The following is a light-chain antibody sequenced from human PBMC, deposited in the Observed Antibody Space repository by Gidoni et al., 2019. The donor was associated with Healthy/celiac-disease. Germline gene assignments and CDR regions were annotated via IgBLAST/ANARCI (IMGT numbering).Light chain of an antibody. CDR1: QGISNW. CDR2: KAS. V-gene: IGKV1-5*03. J-gene: IGKJ1*01. CDR3: QQYNSYSLT. Sequence: DIQMNPSPSTLSASVGDRVTITCRASQGISNWLDWYQQKTGKAPKLLIYKASSLESGVPSRFSGSGSGTEFTLTISSLQPDDFATYYCQQYNSYSLTFGRGTKVEIK.